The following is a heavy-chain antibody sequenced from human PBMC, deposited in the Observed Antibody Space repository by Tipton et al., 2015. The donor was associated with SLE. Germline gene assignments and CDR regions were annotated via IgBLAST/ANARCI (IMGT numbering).Heavy chain of an antibody. CDR2: IYTSGST. CDR3: AVGDESSGHYFDY. D-gene: IGHD3-22*01. V-gene: IGHV4-59*10. CDR1: GGSFSGYY. J-gene: IGHJ4*02. Sequence: TLSLTCAVYGGSFSGYYWSWIRQPPGKGLEWIGRIYTSGSTHYDSSLKSRVTISLDTSKNQFSLKLFSVIAADTAVYFCAVGDESSGHYFDYWGQGTLVPVSS.